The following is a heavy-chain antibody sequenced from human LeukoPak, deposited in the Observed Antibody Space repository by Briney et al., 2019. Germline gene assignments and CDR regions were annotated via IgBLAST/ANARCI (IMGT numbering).Heavy chain of an antibody. D-gene: IGHD3-9*01. Sequence: GGSLRLSCAAPGFTFSNAWMSWVRQAPGKGLEWVGRIKSKTDGGTTDYAAPVKGRFTISRDDSKNTLYLQMNSLKTEDTAVYYCTTTYDILTGYYNVDYWGQGTLVTVSS. CDR3: TTTYDILTGYYNVDY. CDR1: GFTFSNAW. V-gene: IGHV3-15*01. CDR2: IKSKTDGGTT. J-gene: IGHJ4*02.